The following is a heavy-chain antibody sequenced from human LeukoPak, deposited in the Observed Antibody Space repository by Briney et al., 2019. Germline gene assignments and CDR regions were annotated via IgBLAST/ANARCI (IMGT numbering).Heavy chain of an antibody. CDR1: GFTFSSYW. CDR2: IKQDGSEK. J-gene: IGHJ6*03. V-gene: IGHV3-7*01. Sequence: PGGSLSLSCAASGFTFSSYWMSWVRQAPGKGLEWVANIKQDGSEKYSVDSVKGRFTISRDNAKNSLYMQMNSLRAEDTAVYYCARVMSASVWRSYGSYYYYYYMDIWGKGTTVTVSS. D-gene: IGHD3-16*01. CDR3: ARVMSASVWRSYGSYYYYYYMDI.